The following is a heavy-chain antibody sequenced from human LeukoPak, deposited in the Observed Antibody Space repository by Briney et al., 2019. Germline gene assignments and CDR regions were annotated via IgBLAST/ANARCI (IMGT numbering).Heavy chain of an antibody. CDR1: GGSFSSYY. Sequence: WETLSLSCTVSGGSFSSYYWSWIRQPAGKGLEWVGRMYSSGSTNYNPSLKSRVPMSVDTSKNQFSLKLISITAADKAAYYYSRDLAVVYVAAPGHNCYDPWGQGTLVTVSS. J-gene: IGHJ5*02. D-gene: IGHD2-15*01. V-gene: IGHV4-4*07. CDR2: MYSSGST. CDR3: SRDLAVVYVAAPGHNCYDP.